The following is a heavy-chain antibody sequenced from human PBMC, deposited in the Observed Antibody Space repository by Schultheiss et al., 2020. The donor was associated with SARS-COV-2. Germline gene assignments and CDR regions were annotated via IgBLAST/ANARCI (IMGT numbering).Heavy chain of an antibody. CDR1: GGSISSYY. CDR3: AGTWFGEPPNGYYFDY. Sequence: SETLSLTCTVSGGSISSYYWSWIRQPPGKGLEWIGEINHSGSTNYNPSLKSRVTMSVDTSKNQFSLKLSSVTAADTAVYYCAGTWFGEPPNGYYFDYWGQGTLVTVSS. D-gene: IGHD3-10*01. V-gene: IGHV4-59*12. J-gene: IGHJ4*02. CDR2: INHSGST.